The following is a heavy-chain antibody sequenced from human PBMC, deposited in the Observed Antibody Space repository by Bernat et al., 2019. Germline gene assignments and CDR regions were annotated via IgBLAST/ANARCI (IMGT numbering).Heavy chain of an antibody. CDR3: ARASRRGQQLVPGY. CDR2: INAGNGNT. V-gene: IGHV1-3*01. J-gene: IGHJ4*02. D-gene: IGHD6-13*01. CDR1: GYTFTSYA. Sequence: QVQLVQSGAEVKKPGASVKVSCKASGYTFTSYAMHWVRQAPGQRLEWMGWINAGNGNTKYSQKFQGRVTITRDTSASTAYMELSSLRAEDTAVYYCARASRRGQQLVPGYWGQGTLVTVSS.